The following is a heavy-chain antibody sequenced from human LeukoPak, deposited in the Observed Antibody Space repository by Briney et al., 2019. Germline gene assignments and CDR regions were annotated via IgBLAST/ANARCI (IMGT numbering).Heavy chain of an antibody. D-gene: IGHD1-26*01. J-gene: IGHJ3*02. CDR2: INPNSGGT. Sequence: ASVKVSCKASGYTFTGYYMHWVRQAPGQGLEWMGWINPNSGGTNYAQKFQGRVTMIRDTSISTAYMELSRLRSDDTAVYYCARVGATTIRDAFDIWGQGTMVTVSS. CDR3: ARVGATTIRDAFDI. CDR1: GYTFTGYY. V-gene: IGHV1-2*02.